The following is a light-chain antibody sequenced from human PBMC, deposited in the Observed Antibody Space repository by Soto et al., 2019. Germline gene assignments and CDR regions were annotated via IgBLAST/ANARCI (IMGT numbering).Light chain of an antibody. J-gene: IGKJ4*01. CDR2: AAS. V-gene: IGKV1-39*01. CDR3: QQSYSTLLP. Sequence: DIQMTQSPASLSASVGDRVTITCRASQSVSSYLNWYQQKPGKAPKLLIYAASNLQSGVPARFSGSGSGTDFTLTISSLQPEDFATYYCQQSYSTLLPFGGGTKVEIK. CDR1: QSVSSY.